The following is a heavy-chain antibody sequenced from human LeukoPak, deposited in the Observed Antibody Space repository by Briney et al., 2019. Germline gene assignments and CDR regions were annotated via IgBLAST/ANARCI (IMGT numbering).Heavy chain of an antibody. CDR2: ISNSSSYI. J-gene: IGHJ6*03. D-gene: IGHD5-18*01. CDR3: ARVGYSYGPTSYYYYMDV. CDR1: GFTLSSYS. Sequence: GGSLRLSCAASGFTLSSYSMNWVRQAPGKGLEWVSPISNSSSYIYYADSVKGRFTTSRDNAKNSLYLQMNSLRAEDTAVYYCARVGYSYGPTSYYYYMDVRGKGTTVTVSS. V-gene: IGHV3-21*01.